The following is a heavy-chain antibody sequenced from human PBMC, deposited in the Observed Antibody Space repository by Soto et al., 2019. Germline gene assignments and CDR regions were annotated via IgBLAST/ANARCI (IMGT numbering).Heavy chain of an antibody. CDR3: AREVTYYDFWSGYYKVHYYYGMDV. CDR1: GFTFSSYA. J-gene: IGHJ6*02. CDR2: ISGSGGST. V-gene: IGHV3-23*01. D-gene: IGHD3-3*01. Sequence: GGSLRLSCAASGFTFSSYAMSWVRQAPGKGLEWVSAISGSGGSTYYADTVKGRFTISRDNAKNSLYLQMNSLRAEDTAVYYCAREVTYYDFWSGYYKVHYYYGMDVWGQGTTVTVSS.